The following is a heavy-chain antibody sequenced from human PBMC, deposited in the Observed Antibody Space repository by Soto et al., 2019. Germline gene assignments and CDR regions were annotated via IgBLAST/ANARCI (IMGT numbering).Heavy chain of an antibody. CDR1: GYTFTSYA. D-gene: IGHD6-13*01. CDR2: INAGNGNT. Sequence: ASVKVSCKASGYTFTSYAMHWVRQAPGQRLEWMGWINAGNGNTKYSQKFQGRVTITRDTSASTAYMELSSLRSEDTAVYYCARSTRRTEYSSSWYVSYYGMDVWGQGTTVTVS. J-gene: IGHJ6*02. CDR3: ARSTRRTEYSSSWYVSYYGMDV. V-gene: IGHV1-3*01.